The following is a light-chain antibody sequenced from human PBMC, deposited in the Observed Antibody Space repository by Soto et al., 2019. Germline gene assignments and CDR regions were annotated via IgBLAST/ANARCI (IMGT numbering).Light chain of an antibody. V-gene: IGKV3-20*01. CDR2: GAS. J-gene: IGKJ1*01. CDR1: QSFSTNY. Sequence: EIVLTQSPATLSLSPGERATLSCRASQSFSTNYLGWYQQKPGEAPRLLIYGASSRAAGIPDRFSGSGSGKVFTLTIRRLEPEDFAVYYCQQYDTSPWTFGQGTKVEIK. CDR3: QQYDTSPWT.